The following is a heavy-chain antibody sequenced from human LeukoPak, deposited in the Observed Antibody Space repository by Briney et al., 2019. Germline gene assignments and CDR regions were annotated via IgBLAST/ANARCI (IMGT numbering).Heavy chain of an antibody. CDR2: TYYRSKWYN. CDR1: GDSVSSNSAA. V-gene: IGHV6-1*01. D-gene: IGHD2-2*01. J-gene: IGHJ6*03. CDR3: ARSIPRDQLHSSKTYYYYMDV. Sequence: SQTLSLTCAISGDSVSSNSAAWNWIRQSPSRGLEWLGRTYYRSKWYNDYAVSVKSRITINPDTSKNQFSLQLNSVTPEDTAVYYCARSIPRDQLHSSKTYYYYMDVWGKGTTVTVSS.